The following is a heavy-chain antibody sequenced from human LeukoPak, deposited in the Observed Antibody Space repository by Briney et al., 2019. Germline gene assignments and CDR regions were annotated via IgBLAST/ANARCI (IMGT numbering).Heavy chain of an antibody. CDR2: ISSSSSTI. CDR1: GGSFSGYY. Sequence: LSLTCAVYGGSFSGYYWSWIRQPPGKGLEWVSYISSSSSTIYYADSVKGRFTISRDNAKNSLYLQMNSLRAEDTAVYYCAREGGTMIVVAKSFDYWGQGTLVTVSS. CDR3: AREGGTMIVVAKSFDY. J-gene: IGHJ4*02. V-gene: IGHV3-11*04. D-gene: IGHD3-22*01.